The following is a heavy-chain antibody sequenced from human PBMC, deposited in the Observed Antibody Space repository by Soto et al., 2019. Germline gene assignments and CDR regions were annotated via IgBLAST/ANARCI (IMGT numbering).Heavy chain of an antibody. J-gene: IGHJ4*02. CDR3: ARVRSGTGSYYGFAY. Sequence: KVSCKASGYTFTSYDINWVRQATGQGLEWMGWMNPNSGNTGYVQKFQGRLTMTRNTSTSTAYMELSGLRSDDTAVYYCARVRSGTGSYYGFAYWGQGTLVTVSS. CDR2: MNPNSGNT. CDR1: GYTFTSYD. D-gene: IGHD3-10*01. V-gene: IGHV1-8*01.